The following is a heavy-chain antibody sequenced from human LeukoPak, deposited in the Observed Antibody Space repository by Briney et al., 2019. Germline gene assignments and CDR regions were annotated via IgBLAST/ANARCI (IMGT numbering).Heavy chain of an antibody. J-gene: IGHJ4*02. CDR2: ISYDGSNK. V-gene: IGHV3-30-3*01. Sequence: GGSLRLSCAASGFTFSDYYMSWIRQAPGKGLEWVAVISYDGSNKYYADSVKGRFTISRDNSKNTLYLQMNSLRAEDTAVYYCARDGKLFGRSAILYYFDYWGQGTLVTVSS. CDR1: GFTFSDYY. D-gene: IGHD2-21*01. CDR3: ARDGKLFGRSAILYYFDY.